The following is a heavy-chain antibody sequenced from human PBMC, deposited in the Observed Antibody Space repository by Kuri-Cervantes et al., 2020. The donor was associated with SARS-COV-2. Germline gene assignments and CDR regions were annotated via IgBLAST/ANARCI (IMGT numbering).Heavy chain of an antibody. CDR1: GFTFSSYA. J-gene: IGHJ4*02. D-gene: IGHD3-16*02. Sequence: GESLKISCAASGFTFSSYAMHWVRQAPGKGLEWVAVISYDGSNKHYADSVKGRFTISRDNSKNTLYLQMNSLRAEDTAVYYCQSFGGVIVQNWGQGTLVTVSS. V-gene: IGHV3-30-3*01. CDR2: ISYDGSNK. CDR3: QSFGGVIVQN.